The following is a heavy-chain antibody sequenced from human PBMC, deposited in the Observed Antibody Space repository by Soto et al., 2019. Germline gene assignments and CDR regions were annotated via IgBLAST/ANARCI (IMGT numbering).Heavy chain of an antibody. D-gene: IGHD6-25*01. J-gene: IGHJ4*02. CDR2: VYYRGGA. V-gene: IGHV4-39*01. Sequence: PSETLSLTCDVSGGSIDNSHSFWRWVRQPPGKGLEFIASVYYRGGAYYSPSLKSRVIVSVDTSMNQLSLRVYSVSAADKVFYYCLRVAAAAYRHTDSYSWRQGMRVNVAS. CDR1: GGSIDNSHSF. CDR3: LRVAAAAYRHTDSYS.